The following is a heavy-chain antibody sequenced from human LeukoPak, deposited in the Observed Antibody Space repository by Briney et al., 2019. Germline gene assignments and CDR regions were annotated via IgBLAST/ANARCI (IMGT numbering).Heavy chain of an antibody. J-gene: IGHJ4*02. CDR3: ASGDIVVVPAAIRGRRNFDY. D-gene: IGHD2-2*01. V-gene: IGHV3-21*01. CDR2: ISSSSSYI. Sequence: GGSLRLSCAASGFTFSSYSMNWVRQAPGKGLEWVSSISSSSSYIYYADSVKGRFTISRDNAKNTLYLQMNSLRAEDTAVYYCASGDIVVVPAAIRGRRNFDYWGQGTLVTVSS. CDR1: GFTFSSYS.